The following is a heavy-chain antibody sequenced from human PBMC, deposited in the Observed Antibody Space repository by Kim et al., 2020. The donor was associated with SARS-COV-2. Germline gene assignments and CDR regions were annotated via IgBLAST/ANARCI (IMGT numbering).Heavy chain of an antibody. J-gene: IGHJ5*02. CDR2: IYPGDSDT. V-gene: IGHV5-51*01. Sequence: GESLKISCKGHGYNFANYWIGWVRQMPGKGLEWMGIIYPGDSDTRYSPSFQGQVTISADKSISTAYLHWSSLKASDTAIYYCVRQGGVCSITSCYSQWFDPWGQGTLVTVSS. CDR3: VRQGGVCSITSCYSQWFDP. D-gene: IGHD2-2*02. CDR1: GYNFANYW.